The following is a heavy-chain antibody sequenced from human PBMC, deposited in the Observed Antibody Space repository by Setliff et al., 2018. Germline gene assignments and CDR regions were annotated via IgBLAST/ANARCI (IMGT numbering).Heavy chain of an antibody. CDR1: GGSIRNYY. Sequence: PSETLSLTCTVSGGSIRNYYWSWIRQPPGKGLEWIGYIYYSGNTNYNPSLKSRVTISVDTSKNQFSLKLSSVSDGDTAVYYCARDQFSSGWYGPPESYFDCWGQGIQVTVSS. V-gene: IGHV4-59*01. D-gene: IGHD6-19*01. CDR2: IYYSGNT. CDR3: ARDQFSSGWYGPPESYFDC. J-gene: IGHJ4*02.